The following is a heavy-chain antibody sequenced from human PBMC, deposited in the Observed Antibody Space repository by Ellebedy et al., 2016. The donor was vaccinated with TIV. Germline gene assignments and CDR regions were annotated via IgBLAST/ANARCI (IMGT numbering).Heavy chain of an antibody. V-gene: IGHV4-59*08. J-gene: IGHJ3*02. Sequence: SETLSLTCTVSGGSISSYYWSWIRQPPGKGLEWIGYIYYSGSTNYNPSLKSRVTISVDTSKNQFSLKLSSVTAADTAVYYCARRYYDFWSGPTSAFDIWGQGTMVTVSS. D-gene: IGHD3-3*01. CDR1: GGSISSYY. CDR3: ARRYYDFWSGPTSAFDI. CDR2: IYYSGST.